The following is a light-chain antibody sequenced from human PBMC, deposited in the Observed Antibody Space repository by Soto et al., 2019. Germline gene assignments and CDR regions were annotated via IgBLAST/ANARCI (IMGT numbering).Light chain of an antibody. CDR3: SSYTTSNTRQIV. CDR2: DVS. J-gene: IGLJ1*01. Sequence: QSALTQPATVSGSPWQPITISCTGTSSDVGGYNYVSWYQHHPGKAPKLMIFDVSNRPSGVSNRFSGSKSGNTASLTISGLQPEDEADYYCSSYTTSNTRQIVFGTGTKVTVL. V-gene: IGLV2-14*03. CDR1: SSDVGGYNY.